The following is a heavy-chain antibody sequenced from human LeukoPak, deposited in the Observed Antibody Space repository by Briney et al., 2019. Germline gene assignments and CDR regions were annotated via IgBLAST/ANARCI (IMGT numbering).Heavy chain of an antibody. J-gene: IGHJ5*02. CDR1: GFTFSSYE. D-gene: IGHD3-10*01. CDR3: ARSYGSGSYYNSNWSDP. Sequence: PGGSLRLSCAASGFTFSSYEMNWVRQAPGKGREWVSYISSSGSTIYYADSVKGRFTISRDNAKNSLYLQMNSLRAEDTAVYYCARSYGSGSYYNSNWSDPWGQGTLVTVSS. CDR2: ISSSGSTI. V-gene: IGHV3-48*03.